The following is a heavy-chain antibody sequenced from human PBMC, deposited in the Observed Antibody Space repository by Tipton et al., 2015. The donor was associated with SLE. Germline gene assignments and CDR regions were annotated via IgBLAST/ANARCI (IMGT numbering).Heavy chain of an antibody. D-gene: IGHD6-19*01. J-gene: IGHJ4*02. Sequence: SLRLSCAASGFTFSSYGMHWVRQAPGKGLEWVAVISYDGSNKYYADSVKGRFTIPRDNSKNTLYLQMNSLRAEDTAVYYCAREKAVAGTGGYYFDYWGQGTLVTVSS. CDR1: GFTFSSYG. CDR2: ISYDGSNK. V-gene: IGHV3-30*03. CDR3: AREKAVAGTGGYYFDY.